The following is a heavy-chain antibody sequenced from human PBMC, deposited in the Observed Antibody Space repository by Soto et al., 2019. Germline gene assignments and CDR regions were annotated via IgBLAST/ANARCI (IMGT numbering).Heavy chain of an antibody. J-gene: IGHJ4*02. CDR3: ARDYDFWSGQYDY. CDR1: GFTFSSYG. Sequence: PGGSLRLSCAASGFTFSSYGMHWVRQAPGKGLEWVAVIWYDGSNKYYADSVKGRFTISRDNSKNTLYLQMNSLRAEDTAVYYCARDYDFWSGQYDYWGQGTLVTVSS. D-gene: IGHD3-3*01. V-gene: IGHV3-33*01. CDR2: IWYDGSNK.